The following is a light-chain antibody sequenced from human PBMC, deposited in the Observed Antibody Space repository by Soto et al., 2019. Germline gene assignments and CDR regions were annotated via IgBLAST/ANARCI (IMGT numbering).Light chain of an antibody. Sequence: EIVLTHSPCTLSLSPGERATLSCRASQSVSNNYLAWYQQKPGQAPRLVIYDASSRAAGIPDRFSASGSGTDFTLTISRLEPEGFAVYYCQQYASSPLTFGRGTKVDIK. V-gene: IGKV3-20*01. CDR2: DAS. CDR3: QQYASSPLT. CDR1: QSVSNNY. J-gene: IGKJ1*01.